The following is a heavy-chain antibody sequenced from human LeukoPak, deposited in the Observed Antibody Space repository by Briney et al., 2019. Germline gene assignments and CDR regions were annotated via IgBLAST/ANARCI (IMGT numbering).Heavy chain of an antibody. Sequence: GGSLRLSCAASGFTFSSYAMSWVRQAPGKGLEWVSVISGGAGSTYYADSVKGRLTISRDNSKNTLYLQMNSLRAEDTAVYYCAKCNRYYYDSNGYSAADYWGQGTLVTVSS. CDR2: ISGGAGST. D-gene: IGHD3-22*01. J-gene: IGHJ4*02. CDR1: GFTFSSYA. V-gene: IGHV3-23*01. CDR3: AKCNRYYYDSNGYSAADY.